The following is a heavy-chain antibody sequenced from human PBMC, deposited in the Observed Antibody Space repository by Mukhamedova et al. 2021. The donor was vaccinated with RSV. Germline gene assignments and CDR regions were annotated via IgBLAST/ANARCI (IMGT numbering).Heavy chain of an antibody. CDR3: AKELYGSGRFDAFDI. J-gene: IGHJ3*02. V-gene: IGHV3-23*01. D-gene: IGHD3-10*01. Sequence: TISRDNSKNTLYLQMNSLRAEDTAVYYCAKELYGSGRFDAFDIWGQGTMVTVSS.